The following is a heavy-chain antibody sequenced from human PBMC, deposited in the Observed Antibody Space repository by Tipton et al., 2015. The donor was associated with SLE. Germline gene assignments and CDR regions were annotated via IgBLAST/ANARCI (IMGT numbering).Heavy chain of an antibody. J-gene: IGHJ4*02. Sequence: TLSLTCTVSGGSISSSSYYWGWIRQPPGKGLEWIGSIYYSGSTYYNSSLKSRVTISVDTPKNQFSLNLSSVTAADTAVYYCAVTFGSGYPWDYFDYWGQGTLVTVSS. CDR2: IYYSGST. CDR3: AVTFGSGYPWDYFDY. V-gene: IGHV4-39*01. CDR1: GGSISSSSYY. D-gene: IGHD3-22*01.